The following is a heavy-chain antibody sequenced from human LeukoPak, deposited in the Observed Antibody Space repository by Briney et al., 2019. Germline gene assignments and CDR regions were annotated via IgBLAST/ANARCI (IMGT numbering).Heavy chain of an antibody. D-gene: IGHD3-10*02. CDR3: VREITMSGGFDP. CDR2: ISSRSSYI. Sequence: GGSLRLSCAASGFTFNSYWMSWVRQAPGKGLEWVSSISSRSSYIFYADSVKGRFSISRDNAKNSLYLQMTSLRVEDTAVYYCVREITMSGGFDPWGQGTLVTVSS. CDR1: GFTFNSYW. J-gene: IGHJ5*02. V-gene: IGHV3-21*06.